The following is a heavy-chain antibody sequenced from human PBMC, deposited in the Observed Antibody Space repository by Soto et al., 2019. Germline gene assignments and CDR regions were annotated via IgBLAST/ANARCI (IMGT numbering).Heavy chain of an antibody. CDR1: GFTSSNYW. V-gene: IGHV3-74*01. Sequence: EVQLVESGGGLVQPGGSLRLSCAASGFTSSNYWMHWVRQAPGKGLVWVSRIKSDGSSTSYADSVKGRFTISRDNAKNTRDLQMHGLRAEDMAVYYCARSVRSGSFPYYYYAMYVWVQGTTVTVSS. CDR2: IKSDGSST. D-gene: IGHD3-10*01. J-gene: IGHJ6*02. CDR3: ARSVRSGSFPYYYYAMYV.